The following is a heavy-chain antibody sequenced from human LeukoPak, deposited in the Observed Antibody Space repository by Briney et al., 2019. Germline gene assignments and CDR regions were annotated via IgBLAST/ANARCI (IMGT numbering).Heavy chain of an antibody. J-gene: IGHJ4*02. CDR1: GFTFSSYA. Sequence: GGSLRLSCAASGFTFSSYAMSWVRQAPGKGLEWISAISGSGGSTYYADSVKGRFTISRDNSKNTLYLQMNSLRAEDTAVYYCAKARSRNSGSYYGDYWGQGTLVTVSS. CDR3: AKARSRNSGSYYGDY. V-gene: IGHV3-23*01. CDR2: ISGSGGST. D-gene: IGHD1-26*01.